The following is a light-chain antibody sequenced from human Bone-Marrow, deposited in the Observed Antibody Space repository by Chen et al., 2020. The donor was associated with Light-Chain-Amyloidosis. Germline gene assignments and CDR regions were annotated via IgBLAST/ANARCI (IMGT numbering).Light chain of an antibody. CDR3: QVWDRSSDRPV. Sequence: SYVLTQQSSVSVAPGQKATLACGGNNIGSTSVHWYQQTPGQAPLLVVYDDSDRPSGIPERLSGSNSGNTATLTISRVEAGDEADYYCQVWDRSSDRPVFGGGTKLTVL. V-gene: IGLV3-21*02. J-gene: IGLJ3*02. CDR2: DDS. CDR1: NIGSTS.